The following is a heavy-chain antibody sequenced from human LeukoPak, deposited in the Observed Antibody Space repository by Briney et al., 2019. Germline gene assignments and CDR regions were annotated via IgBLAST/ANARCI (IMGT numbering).Heavy chain of an antibody. CDR2: IYYSGTT. CDR3: ARASGDYYVSFDY. CDR1: GGSISSYW. V-gene: IGHV4-59*01. Sequence: PSETLSLTCTVSGGSISSYWWSWLRQSPGKGLEWIGYIYYSGTTNYNPSLRSRVTISVDTSKNQFSLKLSSVTAADTAVYYCARASGDYYVSFDYWGQRTLVTVSS. J-gene: IGHJ4*02. D-gene: IGHD4-17*01.